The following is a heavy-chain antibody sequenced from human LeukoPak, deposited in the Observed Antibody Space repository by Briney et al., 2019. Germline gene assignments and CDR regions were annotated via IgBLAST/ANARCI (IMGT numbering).Heavy chain of an antibody. CDR2: MNPNSGNT. D-gene: IGHD3-22*01. Sequence: ASVKVSCKASGYTFTSYDINWVRQAAGQGREWMGWMNPNSGNTGYAQKFQGRVTMTRGTSISTAYMELSRLRSDDTAVYYCARDRGDYYDSSGENWFDPWGQGTLVTVSS. J-gene: IGHJ5*02. CDR1: GYTFTSYD. CDR3: ARDRGDYYDSSGENWFDP. V-gene: IGHV1-8*01.